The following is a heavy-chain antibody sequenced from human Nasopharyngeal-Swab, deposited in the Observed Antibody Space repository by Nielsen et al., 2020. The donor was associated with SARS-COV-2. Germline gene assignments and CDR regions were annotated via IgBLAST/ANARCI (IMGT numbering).Heavy chain of an antibody. CDR2: IFPDDSDT. D-gene: IGHD3-10*01. Sequence: GESLKISCKGSGYSFTSQWIAWVRQMPGKGLEWMGIIFPDDSDTRYSPSFQGQVTISVDASTTTAYLQWSSLKASDTAMYYCARTEYGSGTNFDYWGQGTLVTVSS. CDR1: GYSFTSQW. V-gene: IGHV5-51*01. J-gene: IGHJ4*02. CDR3: ARTEYGSGTNFDY.